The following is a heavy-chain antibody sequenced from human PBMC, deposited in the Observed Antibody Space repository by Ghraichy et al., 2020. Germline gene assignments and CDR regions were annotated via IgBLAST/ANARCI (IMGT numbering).Heavy chain of an antibody. CDR3: ARDGCSGGSCWWFDP. CDR1: GYIFTSYY. CDR2: INPSGGST. Sequence: ASVKVSCKASGYIFTSYYMHWVRQAPGQGLEWMGIINPSGGSTSYAQKFQGRVTMTRDTSTSTVYMELSSLRSEDTAVYYCARDGCSGGSCWWFDPWGQGTLVTVAS. V-gene: IGHV1-46*01. J-gene: IGHJ5*02. D-gene: IGHD2-15*01.